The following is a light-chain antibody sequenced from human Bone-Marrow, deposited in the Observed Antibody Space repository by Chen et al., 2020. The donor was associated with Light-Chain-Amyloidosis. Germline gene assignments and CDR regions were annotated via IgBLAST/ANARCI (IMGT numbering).Light chain of an antibody. Sequence: QSALPQPASVSGSPGQSITISFTGTSSDVGGDKHVSWYQQHPDKAPKLLIYEVTNRPSWVPYRFSGSKSDNTASLTISWLQTEDEADYFCSSYTITNTLVFGSGTRVTVL. CDR3: SSYTITNTLV. V-gene: IGLV2-14*01. CDR1: SSDVGGDKH. CDR2: EVT. J-gene: IGLJ1*01.